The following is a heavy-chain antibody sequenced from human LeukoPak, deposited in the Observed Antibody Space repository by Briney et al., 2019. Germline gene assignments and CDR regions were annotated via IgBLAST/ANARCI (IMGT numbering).Heavy chain of an antibody. CDR3: ARDNCGGDCYDFDY. V-gene: IGHV3-7*01. Sequence: PSETLSLTCAVYGGSFSGYYWSWVRQAPGKGLEWVANIKPDGSDKAYVDSVKGRFTISRDNTKNSLYLQMNSLRAEDTAVYYCARDNCGGDCYDFDYWGQGTLVTVSS. D-gene: IGHD2-21*02. CDR2: IKPDGSDK. CDR1: GGSFSGYY. J-gene: IGHJ4*02.